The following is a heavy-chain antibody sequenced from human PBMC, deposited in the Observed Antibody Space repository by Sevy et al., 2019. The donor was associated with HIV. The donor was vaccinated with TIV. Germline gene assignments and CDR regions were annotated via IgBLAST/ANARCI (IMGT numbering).Heavy chain of an antibody. CDR3: ARDRGTTFGVDL. Sequence: SETLSLTCTVSGGSISTGGDCWSWIRQPPGKGLEWIGYIYHSGVTNYNPSLKTRVNISIDRSKKQFSLNLTSVTAADTAVYFCARDRGTTFGVDLWGQGTLVTVSS. CDR1: GGSISTGGDC. J-gene: IGHJ4*02. V-gene: IGHV4-30-2*01. CDR2: IYHSGVT. D-gene: IGHD3-3*01.